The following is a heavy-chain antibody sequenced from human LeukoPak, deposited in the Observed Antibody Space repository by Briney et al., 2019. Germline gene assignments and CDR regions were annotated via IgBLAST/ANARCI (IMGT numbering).Heavy chain of an antibody. V-gene: IGHV4-39*07. Sequence: SETLSLTCTVSGGSISSSSYYWGWIRQPPGKGLEWIGDISYSGSTYYNPSLKSRVTISVDTSKNQFSLKLSSVTAADTAVYYCARRYYDFWSGYYDYWGQGTLVTVSS. D-gene: IGHD3-3*01. CDR3: ARRYYDFWSGYYDY. J-gene: IGHJ4*02. CDR2: ISYSGST. CDR1: GGSISSSSYY.